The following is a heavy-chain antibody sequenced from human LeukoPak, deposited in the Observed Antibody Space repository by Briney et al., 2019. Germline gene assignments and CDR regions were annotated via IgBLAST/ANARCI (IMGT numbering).Heavy chain of an antibody. V-gene: IGHV1-69*02. CDR3: ARQMIVVVSDAFDI. CDR1: GGTFSSYT. CDR2: IIPTLGIA. Sequence: SVKVSCKASGGTFSSYTISWVRQAPGQGLEWMGRIIPTLGIANYAQKFQGRVTITADKSTSTAYMELSSLRSEDTAVYYCARQMIVVVSDAFDIWGQGTMVTVSS. J-gene: IGHJ3*02. D-gene: IGHD3-22*01.